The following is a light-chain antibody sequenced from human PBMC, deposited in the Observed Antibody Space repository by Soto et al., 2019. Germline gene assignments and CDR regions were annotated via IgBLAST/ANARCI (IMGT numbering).Light chain of an antibody. Sequence: DIQMTQSPSSLPASVGDRVTITCRASQTISIYLNWYQQKPGKGPTLLIYAASNLQSGVPSRFSGSGYGTDFTLTISSLQPEDFATYFCQHTYSTPWTFGQGTKVDIK. V-gene: IGKV1-39*01. CDR1: QTISIY. J-gene: IGKJ1*01. CDR2: AAS. CDR3: QHTYSTPWT.